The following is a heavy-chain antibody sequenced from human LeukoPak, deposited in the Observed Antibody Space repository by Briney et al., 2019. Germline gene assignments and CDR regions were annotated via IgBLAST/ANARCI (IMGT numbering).Heavy chain of an antibody. J-gene: IGHJ4*02. CDR1: GGSFSGYY. D-gene: IGHD3-3*01. Sequence: PSETLSLTCAVYGGSFSGYYWSWIRQPPGKGLEWIGRIYTSGSTNYNPSLKSRVTISVDTSKNQFSLKLSSVTAADTAVYYCASSDFWSGYYTRFDYWGQGTLVTVSS. CDR3: ASSDFWSGYYTRFDY. V-gene: IGHV4-59*10. CDR2: IYTSGST.